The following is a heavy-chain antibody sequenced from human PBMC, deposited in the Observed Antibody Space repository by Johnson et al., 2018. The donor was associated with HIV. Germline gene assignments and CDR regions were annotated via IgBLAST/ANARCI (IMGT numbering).Heavy chain of an antibody. CDR2: IKSKTDGGTT. V-gene: IGHV3-15*01. Sequence: EKLVESWGGLVKPGGSLRLSCVASGFTFSNAWMSWVRQAPGKGLEWVGRIKSKTDGGTTDYAAPVKGRFTISRDDSKNTLYLQMNSLKTEDSAVYYCTTGRPSSAAFDIWGQGTMVTVSS. J-gene: IGHJ3*02. CDR1: GFTFSNAW. CDR3: TTGRPSSAAFDI.